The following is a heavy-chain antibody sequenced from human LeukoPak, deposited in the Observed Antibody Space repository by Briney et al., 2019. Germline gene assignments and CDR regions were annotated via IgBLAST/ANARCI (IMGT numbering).Heavy chain of an antibody. Sequence: GGSLRLSCAASGFTVSSNYMSWVRQAPGKGLEWVSLIYSDGHTYYADSVKGRFTISRDNSKNTLYLQMNSLRAEDTAVYYCARVYYGSGSLYFYYYYMDVWGKGTTVTISS. CDR1: GFTVSSNY. D-gene: IGHD3-10*01. CDR2: IYSDGHT. V-gene: IGHV3-53*01. J-gene: IGHJ6*03. CDR3: ARVYYGSGSLYFYYYYMDV.